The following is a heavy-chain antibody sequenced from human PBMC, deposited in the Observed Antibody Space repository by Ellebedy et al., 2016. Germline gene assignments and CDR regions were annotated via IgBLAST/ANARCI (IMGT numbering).Heavy chain of an antibody. D-gene: IGHD6-13*01. Sequence: GGSLRLSXAGSGFIFTSWGLQWVRQAPGKGLEWVASISYDGSKIHYGDAARGRFTISRDNSDKMLYLDMNNLGPEDTAQYFCARDVSSWNDYYFDLWGQGTLVTVSP. V-gene: IGHV3-30*03. CDR2: ISYDGSKI. J-gene: IGHJ4*01. CDR1: GFIFTSWG. CDR3: ARDVSSWNDYYFDL.